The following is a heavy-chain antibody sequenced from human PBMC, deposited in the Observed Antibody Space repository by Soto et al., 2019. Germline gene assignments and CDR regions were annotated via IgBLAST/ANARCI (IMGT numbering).Heavy chain of an antibody. D-gene: IGHD3-10*01. V-gene: IGHV4-31*03. CDR1: GGSISSGGYY. J-gene: IGHJ6*02. CDR2: IYYSGST. Sequence: QVQLQESGPGLVKPSQTLSLTCTVSGGSISSGGYYWSWIRQHPGKGLEWIGYIYYSGSTYYNPSLKSRVTVSVDTSKNQCSLRLSSVTAADTAVYYCARMYRGTSMDVWGQGTTVTVSS. CDR3: ARMYRGTSMDV.